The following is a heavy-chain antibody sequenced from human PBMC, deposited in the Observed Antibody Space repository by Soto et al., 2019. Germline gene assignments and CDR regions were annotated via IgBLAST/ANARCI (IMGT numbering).Heavy chain of an antibody. Sequence: QVQLQESGPGLVKPSETLSLTCTVSGGSISSYYWSWIRQPPGKGLEWIGYIYYSGSTNYNPSLNGRVTISVDTSKNQFSLKLSSVTAADTAVYYCARGDEQQLVRDFGWFDPWGQGTLVTVSS. V-gene: IGHV4-59*08. J-gene: IGHJ5*02. CDR3: ARGDEQQLVRDFGWFDP. D-gene: IGHD6-13*01. CDR1: GGSISSYY. CDR2: IYYSGST.